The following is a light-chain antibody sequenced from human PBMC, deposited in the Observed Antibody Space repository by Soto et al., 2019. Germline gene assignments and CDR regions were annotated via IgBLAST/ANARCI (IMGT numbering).Light chain of an antibody. J-gene: IGLJ3*02. V-gene: IGLV2-14*01. CDR2: EVS. CDR3: NSYTSSNTLNWV. CDR1: SSEVGGYNY. Sequence: QSALTQPASVSGSPGQSITISCTGTSSEVGGYNYVSWYQQHPGKAPKLMIYEVSNRPSGVSNRFSGSKSGNTASLTISGLQAEDEADYYCNSYTSSNTLNWVFGGGTKLTVL.